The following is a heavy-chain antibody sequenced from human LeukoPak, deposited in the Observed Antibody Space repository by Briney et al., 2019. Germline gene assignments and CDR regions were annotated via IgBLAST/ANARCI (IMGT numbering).Heavy chain of an antibody. CDR3: ARGQAAMGEF. CDR1: GFSASSNH. V-gene: IGHV3-66*01. D-gene: IGHD5-18*01. CDR2: IHNDDNT. Sequence: PGGSLRLSCAASGFSASSNHMSWVRQAPGKGLEWVSVIHNDDNTYDAESVRGRFTISRDSSRNTLYLQMSSLRVEDNAVYYYARGQAAMGEFWGQGSLVTVSS. J-gene: IGHJ4*02.